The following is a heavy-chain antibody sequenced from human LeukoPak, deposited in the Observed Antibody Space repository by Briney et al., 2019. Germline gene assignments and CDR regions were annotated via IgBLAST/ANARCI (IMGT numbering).Heavy chain of an antibody. CDR2: INHSGST. Sequence: SSETLSLTCTVSGGSISSYYWSWIRQPPGKGLEWIGEINHSGSTNYNPSLKSRVTISVDTSKNQFSLKLSSVTAADTAVYYCARGLRRLLWFGDQYYYMDGWGKGTTVTVSS. V-gene: IGHV4-34*01. J-gene: IGHJ6*03. CDR1: GGSISSYY. D-gene: IGHD3-10*01. CDR3: ARGLRRLLWFGDQYYYMDG.